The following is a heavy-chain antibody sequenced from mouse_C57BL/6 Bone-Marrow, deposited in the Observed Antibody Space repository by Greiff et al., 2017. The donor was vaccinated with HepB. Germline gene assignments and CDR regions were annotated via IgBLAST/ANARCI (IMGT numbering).Heavy chain of an antibody. CDR3: VIYYYGSYFDY. V-gene: IGHV1-22*01. CDR2: INPNNGGT. J-gene: IGHJ2*01. D-gene: IGHD1-1*01. Sequence: VQLKQSGPELVKPGASVKMSCKASGYTFTDYNMHWVKQSHGKSLEWIGYINPNNGGTSYNQKFKGKATLTVNKSSSTAYMELRSLTSEDSAVYYCVIYYYGSYFDYWGQGTTLTVSS. CDR1: GYTFTDYN.